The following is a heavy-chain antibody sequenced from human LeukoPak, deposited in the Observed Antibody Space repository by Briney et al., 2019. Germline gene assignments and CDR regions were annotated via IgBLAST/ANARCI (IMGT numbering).Heavy chain of an antibody. J-gene: IGHJ3*02. CDR3: AREGVQTTVDAFDI. V-gene: IGHV3-74*01. CDR2: INPDGTII. CDR1: GFTYTDYW. Sequence: PGGSLRLSCVGSGFTYTDYWMHWFRQAPGKGPVWVSRINPDGTIIDYADSVKGRFSISRDNAKNTIYLQLNSLRPEDTAMYYCAREGVQTTVDAFDIWGLGTMVIVSS. D-gene: IGHD4-17*01.